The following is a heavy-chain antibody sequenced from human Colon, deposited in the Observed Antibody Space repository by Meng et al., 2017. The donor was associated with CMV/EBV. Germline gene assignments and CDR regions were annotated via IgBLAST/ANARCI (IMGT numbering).Heavy chain of an antibody. J-gene: IGHJ5*02. D-gene: IGHD3-16*01. Sequence: SETLSLTCSVSGVSITSNSYYWIWIRQPPGKGLEWIGSLFYSGNTYYNPSLQSRVLISRDTSKNQFSLTLTSVTAADTAVYYCATNYLFGGKSRFDPWGQGTLVTVSS. CDR2: LFYSGNT. CDR3: ATNYLFGGKSRFDP. CDR1: GVSITSNSYY. V-gene: IGHV4-39*01.